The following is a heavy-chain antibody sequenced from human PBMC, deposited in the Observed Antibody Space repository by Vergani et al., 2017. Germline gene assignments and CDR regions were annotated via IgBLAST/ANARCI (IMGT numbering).Heavy chain of an antibody. CDR3: AKEGGSGWYSVDY. Sequence: QVQLVESGGGVVQPGRSLRLSCAASGFTFSSYGMHWVRQAPGKGLEWVAVISYDGSNKNYADSVKGRFTISRDNSKNTLYLQMNSLRAEDTAVYYCAKEGGSGWYSVDYWGQGTLVTVSS. V-gene: IGHV3-30*18. J-gene: IGHJ4*02. CDR2: ISYDGSNK. CDR1: GFTFSSYG. D-gene: IGHD6-19*01.